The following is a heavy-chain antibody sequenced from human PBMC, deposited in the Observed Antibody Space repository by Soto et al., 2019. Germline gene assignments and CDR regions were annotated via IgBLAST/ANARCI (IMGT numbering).Heavy chain of an antibody. Sequence: GASVKVSCKASGGTFSSYAISWVRQAPGQGLEWTGGIIPIFGTANYAQKFQGRVTITADKSTSTAYMELSSLRSEDTAVYYCARGTGGNSVFYYYGMDVWGQGTTVTVSS. CDR1: GGTFSSYA. J-gene: IGHJ6*02. D-gene: IGHD2-21*02. V-gene: IGHV1-69*06. CDR2: IIPIFGTA. CDR3: ARGTGGNSVFYYYGMDV.